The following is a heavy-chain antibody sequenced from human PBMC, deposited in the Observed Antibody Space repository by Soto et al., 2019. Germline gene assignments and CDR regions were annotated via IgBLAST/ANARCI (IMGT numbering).Heavy chain of an antibody. CDR2: LYYSGTT. V-gene: IGHV4-39*01. D-gene: IGHD5-18*01. Sequence: SETLSLTCHVSGGCFSSRSYYWGWIRQPPGKGLERSASLYYSGTTYYNPSLKSRVTMSVDRTKNQFSLNLTSVTAADMAVYYCVGHSGYSSNWGEFDPWGQGILVTVSS. J-gene: IGHJ5*02. CDR3: VGHSGYSSNWGEFDP. CDR1: GGCFSSRSYY.